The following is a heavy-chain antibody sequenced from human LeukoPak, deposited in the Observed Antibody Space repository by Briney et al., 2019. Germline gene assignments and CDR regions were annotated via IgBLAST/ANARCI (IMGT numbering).Heavy chain of an antibody. J-gene: IGHJ6*03. CDR3: AKGNCGGDCYSQSHYYYYYMDV. V-gene: IGHV3-33*06. CDR2: IWYDGSNK. D-gene: IGHD2-21*02. Sequence: GGSLRLSCAASGFTFSSYGMHWVRQAPGKGLEWVADIWYDGSNKYYADSVKGRSTISRDNSKNTLYLQMNSLRAEDTAVYYCAKGNCGGDCYSQSHYYYYYMDVWGKGTTVTVSS. CDR1: GFTFSSYG.